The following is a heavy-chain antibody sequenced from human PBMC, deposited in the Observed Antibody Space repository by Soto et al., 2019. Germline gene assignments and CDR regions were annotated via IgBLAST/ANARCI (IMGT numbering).Heavy chain of an antibody. Sequence: GGSLRLSCAASGFTFSSYAMHWVRQAPGKGLEWVAVISYDGSNKYYADSVKGRFTISRDNSKNTLYLQMNSLRAEDTAVYYCARDTPATGGYWGQGTLVTVSS. D-gene: IGHD2-2*01. CDR1: GFTFSSYA. CDR3: ARDTPATGGY. V-gene: IGHV3-30-3*01. CDR2: ISYDGSNK. J-gene: IGHJ4*02.